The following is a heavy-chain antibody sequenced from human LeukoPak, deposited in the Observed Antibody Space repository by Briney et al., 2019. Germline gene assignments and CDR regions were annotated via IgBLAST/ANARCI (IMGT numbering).Heavy chain of an antibody. J-gene: IGHJ4*02. V-gene: IGHV1-69*05. CDR1: GGAFSSYA. CDR3: ARSRDGYNYGTTNYFDY. CDR2: TIPIFRTT. Sequence: ASVKVSCKASGGAFSSYAFTWARQAPGQGLEWMGGTIPIFRTTNYAQTFQDRVTITTDESTSTAYMELSSLRSEDTAVYYCARSRDGYNYGTTNYFDYWGQGTLVTVSS. D-gene: IGHD5-24*01.